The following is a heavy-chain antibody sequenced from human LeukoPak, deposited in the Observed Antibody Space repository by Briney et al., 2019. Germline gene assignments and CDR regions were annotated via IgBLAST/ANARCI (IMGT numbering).Heavy chain of an antibody. CDR3: TGHRQSFNWFDP. Sequence: GGSLRLSCTGSGFTFSDYTINWVRQAPGKGLEWVGFIRSKLHGGTTEYAASVKGRFAISRDDSRGIAYLQMNTLRTEETAVYYCTGHRQSFNWFDPWGQGTLVTVSS. CDR1: GFTFSDYT. D-gene: IGHD5-24*01. V-gene: IGHV3-49*04. CDR2: IRSKLHGGTT. J-gene: IGHJ5*02.